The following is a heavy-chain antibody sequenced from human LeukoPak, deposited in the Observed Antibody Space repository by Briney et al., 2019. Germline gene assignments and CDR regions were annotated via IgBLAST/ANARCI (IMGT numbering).Heavy chain of an antibody. CDR3: ARGGDYYDSSGPYPYYFDY. J-gene: IGHJ4*02. V-gene: IGHV1-46*01. CDR2: INPSGGST. CDR1: GYTFTSYY. D-gene: IGHD3-22*01. Sequence: ASVKVSCKASGYTFTSYYMHWVRQAPGQGLEWMGIINPSGGSTSYAQKFQGRVTMTRDMPTSTVYMELSSLRSEDTAVYYCARGGDYYDSSGPYPYYFDYWGQGTLVTVSS.